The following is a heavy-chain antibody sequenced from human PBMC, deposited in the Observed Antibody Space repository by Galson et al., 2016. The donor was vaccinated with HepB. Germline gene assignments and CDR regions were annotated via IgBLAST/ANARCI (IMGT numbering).Heavy chain of an antibody. V-gene: IGHV3-33*01. J-gene: IGHJ4*02. CDR1: GFTFRSYD. CDR3: AREMSSAGWQKVFDH. Sequence: SLRLSCAASGFTFRSYDMHWVRQAPGKGLDWVAVINHDGSNGYYEDSVKGRFTISRDNSKNTVYLQMNNLRAEDTAVYYCAREMSSAGWQKVFDHWGQGSLVTVSS. CDR2: INHDGSNG. D-gene: IGHD6-19*01.